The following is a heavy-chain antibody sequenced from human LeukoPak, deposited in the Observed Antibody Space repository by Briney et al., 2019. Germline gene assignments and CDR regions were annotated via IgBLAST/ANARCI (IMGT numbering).Heavy chain of an antibody. D-gene: IGHD3-22*01. CDR3: ARGGGSMIVVDPLDY. CDR2: INPNSGGT. J-gene: IGHJ4*02. V-gene: IGHV1-2*02. Sequence: GASVKVSCKASGYTFTGYYMHWVRQAPGQGLEWMGWINPNSGGTNYAQKFQGRVTMTRDTSISTAYMELSRLRSDHTAVYYCARGGGSMIVVDPLDYWGQGTLVTVSS. CDR1: GYTFTGYY.